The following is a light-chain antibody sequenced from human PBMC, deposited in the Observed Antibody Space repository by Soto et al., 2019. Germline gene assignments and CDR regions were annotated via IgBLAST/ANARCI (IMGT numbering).Light chain of an antibody. Sequence: QSVLTQPASVSGSPGQSITISCTGTSSDVGGHNYVSWYRHHPDKAPELIIYGVSNRPSGVSIRFSGSKSGNTASLTISGLQAEDEADYYCSSYTSGSTLVAFGGGTKLTVL. CDR2: GVS. J-gene: IGLJ2*01. CDR1: SSDVGGHNY. V-gene: IGLV2-14*03. CDR3: SSYTSGSTLVA.